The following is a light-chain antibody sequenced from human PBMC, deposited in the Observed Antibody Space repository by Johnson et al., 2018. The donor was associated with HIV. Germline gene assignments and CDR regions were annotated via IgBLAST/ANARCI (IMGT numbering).Light chain of an antibody. Sequence: QSELTQPPSVSAAPGQKVTISCSGSSSNIGNNYVSWYQQLPGTAPKLLIYDNNKRPSGIPDRFSGSKSGTSATLGITGLQTGAEADYYCGTWDSSLSAGVFGTGTKVTVL. CDR1: SSNIGNNY. J-gene: IGLJ1*01. CDR3: GTWDSSLSAGV. CDR2: DNN. V-gene: IGLV1-51*01.